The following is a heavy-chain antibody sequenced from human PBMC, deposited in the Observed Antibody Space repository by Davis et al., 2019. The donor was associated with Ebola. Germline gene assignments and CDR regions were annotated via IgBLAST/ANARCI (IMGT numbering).Heavy chain of an antibody. D-gene: IGHD4-11*01. Sequence: PSETLSLTCAVYGGSFSGYSWSWIRQLPGKGLEWIGEINHSGSTTYNPSLKSRVTISVDTSKNQFSLKLSSVTAADTAVYYCARGTVRSYYYYGMDVWGQGTTVTVSS. CDR3: ARGTVRSYYYYGMDV. CDR1: GGSFSGYS. CDR2: INHSGST. V-gene: IGHV4-34*01. J-gene: IGHJ6*02.